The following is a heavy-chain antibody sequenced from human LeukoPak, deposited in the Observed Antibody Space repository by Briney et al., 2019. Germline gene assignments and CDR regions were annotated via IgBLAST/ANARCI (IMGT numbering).Heavy chain of an antibody. J-gene: IGHJ4*02. D-gene: IGHD2-2*01. V-gene: IGHV3-30-3*01. Sequence: GRSLGLPCAASGFTFSSYAMHWVRQAPGKGLEWVAVISYDGSNKYYADSVKGRFTISRDNSKNTLYLQMNSLRAEDTAVYYCAKVRYPYCSSTSCYGLDYWGQGTLVTVSS. CDR1: GFTFSSYA. CDR2: ISYDGSNK. CDR3: AKVRYPYCSSTSCYGLDY.